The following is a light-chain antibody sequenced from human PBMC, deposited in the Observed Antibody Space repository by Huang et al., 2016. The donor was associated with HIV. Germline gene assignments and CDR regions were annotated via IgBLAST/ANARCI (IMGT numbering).Light chain of an antibody. CDR1: QGVRTN. CDR2: GAS. J-gene: IGKJ4*01. V-gene: IGKV3D-15*01. CDR3: QQYNDWPPLT. Sequence: VMTQSPASLSASPGARVTLSGRASQGVRTNLAWYQQKPGQAPTLLMVGASTRATGTPPRFSGSGSGTDFTLTITSLQSSDSAIYYCQQYNDWPPLTFGGGTKVEI.